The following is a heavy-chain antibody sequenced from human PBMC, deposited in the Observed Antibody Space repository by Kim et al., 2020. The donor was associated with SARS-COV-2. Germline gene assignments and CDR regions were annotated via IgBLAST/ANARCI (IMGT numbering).Heavy chain of an antibody. Sequence: GGSLRLSCAASGFTFSSYWMSWVRQAPGKGLEWVANIKQDGSEKYYVDSVKGRFTISRDNAKNYLYLQMNSLRAEDTAVYYCARLYGSGSYYYYYYGMDVWGRGTTVTVSS. D-gene: IGHD3-10*01. CDR3: ARLYGSGSYYYYYYGMDV. CDR2: IKQDGSEK. J-gene: IGHJ6*02. V-gene: IGHV3-7*03. CDR1: GFTFSSYW.